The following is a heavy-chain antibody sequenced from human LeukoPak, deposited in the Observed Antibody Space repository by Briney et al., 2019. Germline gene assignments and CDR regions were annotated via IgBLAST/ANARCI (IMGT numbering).Heavy chain of an antibody. D-gene: IGHD3-22*01. V-gene: IGHV3-23*01. CDR3: AKDTLSTYYYDSSGYWPEYFQH. J-gene: IGHJ1*01. CDR2: ISGSGGST. CDR1: GFTFSSYW. Sequence: PGGSLRLSCAASGFTFSSYWMSWVRQAPGKGLEWVSAISGSGGSTYYADSVKGRFTISRDNSKNTLYLQMNSLRAEDTAVYYCAKDTLSTYYYDSSGYWPEYFQHWGQGTLVTVSS.